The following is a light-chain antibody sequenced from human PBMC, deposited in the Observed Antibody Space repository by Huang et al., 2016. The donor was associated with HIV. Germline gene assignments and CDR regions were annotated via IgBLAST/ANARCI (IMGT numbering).Light chain of an antibody. CDR3: QQRNNWPPFT. V-gene: IGKV3-11*01. J-gene: IGKJ3*01. CDR1: QIVSTY. CDR2: EAA. Sequence: IVLTQSPATLSLSPGERATLSCRASQIVSTYLAWYQQRPGRSPRLLMYEAANRATGIPARFSGSGSGTDFTLTISSLEPEDFAVYYCQQRNNWPPFTFGPGTKVDMK.